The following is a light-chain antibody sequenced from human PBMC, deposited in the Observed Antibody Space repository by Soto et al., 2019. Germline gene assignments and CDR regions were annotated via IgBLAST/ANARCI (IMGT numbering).Light chain of an antibody. CDR1: EFVEMY. V-gene: IGKV3-11*02. CDR3: QQRRNWPPLT. Sequence: ETVLTQSPATLSLSPGETATLSCSASEFVEMYLAWYQQKPGQAPRLLIYHASNRAAGIPARFSGSGSGRDFTLTISSLEPEDSAVYYCQQRRNWPPLTFGGGTRVEI. CDR2: HAS. J-gene: IGKJ4*01.